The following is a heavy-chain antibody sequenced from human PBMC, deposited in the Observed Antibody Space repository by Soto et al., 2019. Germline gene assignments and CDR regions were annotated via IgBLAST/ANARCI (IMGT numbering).Heavy chain of an antibody. J-gene: IGHJ4*02. V-gene: IGHV3-48*01. CDR2: ISSSSSTI. D-gene: IGHD3-10*01. CDR3: ARDYGRGWFGELLYHFDY. CDR1: GFTFSSYS. Sequence: GGSLRLSCAASGFTFSSYSMNWVRQAPGKGLEWVSYISSSSSTIYYADSVKGRFTISRDNAKNSLYLQMNSLRAEDTAVYYCARDYGRGWFGELLYHFDYWGQGTLVTVSS.